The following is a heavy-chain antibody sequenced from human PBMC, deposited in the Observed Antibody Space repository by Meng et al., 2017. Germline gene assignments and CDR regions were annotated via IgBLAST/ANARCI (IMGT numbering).Heavy chain of an antibody. CDR2: IKQDGSEK. Sequence: GESLKISCAASGFTFSSYWMSWVRQAPGKGLEWVANIKQDGSEKYYVDSVKGRFTISRDNARNPLYLQMNSLRAEDTAVYYCARVSPPGWWELRVGDHFDYWGQGTLVTVSS. D-gene: IGHD1-26*01. CDR1: GFTFSSYW. V-gene: IGHV3-7*01. CDR3: ARVSPPGWWELRVGDHFDY. J-gene: IGHJ4*02.